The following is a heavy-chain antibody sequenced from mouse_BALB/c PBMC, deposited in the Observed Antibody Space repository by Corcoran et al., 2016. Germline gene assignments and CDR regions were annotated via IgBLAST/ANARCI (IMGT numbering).Heavy chain of an antibody. D-gene: IGHD1-1*01. Sequence: DVQLQESGPGLVKPSQSLSLTCSVTGYSITSGYYWNWIRQFPGNKLEWMGYISYDGSNNCNPSLKNRISITRDTSKNQLFLKLNAVTTEDTATYYCARDYYRCSYFDYWGQGTTLTVSS. CDR2: ISYDGSN. CDR1: GYSITSGYY. V-gene: IGHV3-6*02. J-gene: IGHJ2*01. CDR3: ARDYYRCSYFDY.